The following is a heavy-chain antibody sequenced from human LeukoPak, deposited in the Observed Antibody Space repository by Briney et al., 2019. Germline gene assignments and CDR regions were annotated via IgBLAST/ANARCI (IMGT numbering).Heavy chain of an antibody. D-gene: IGHD1-1*01. J-gene: IGHJ6*03. CDR2: ISSSSSYI. V-gene: IGHV3-21*01. Sequence: GGSLRLSCAASGLTFSSYSMNWVRQAPGKGLEWVSSISSSSSYIYYADSVKGRFTISRDNAKNSLYLQMNSLRAEDTAVYYCANWNDYYYYYYMDVWGKGTTATVSS. CDR1: GLTFSSYS. CDR3: ANWNDYYYYYYMDV.